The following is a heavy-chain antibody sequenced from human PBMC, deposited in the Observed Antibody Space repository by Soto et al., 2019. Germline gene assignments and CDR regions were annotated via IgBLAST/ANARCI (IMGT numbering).Heavy chain of an antibody. Sequence: PSETLSLTCTVSGGSVSSGSYYWSWIRQPPGKGLERIGYIYYSGSTNYNPSLKSRVTISVDTSKNQFSLKLSSVTAADTAVYYCARGDFWSGYYYNWFDPWGQGTLVTDFS. J-gene: IGHJ5*02. D-gene: IGHD3-3*01. V-gene: IGHV4-61*01. CDR1: GGSVSSGSYY. CDR2: IYYSGST. CDR3: ARGDFWSGYYYNWFDP.